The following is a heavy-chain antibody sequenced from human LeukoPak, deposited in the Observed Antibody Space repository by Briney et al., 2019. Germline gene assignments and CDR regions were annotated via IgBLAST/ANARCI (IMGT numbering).Heavy chain of an antibody. CDR3: ARVKSSSWYRGLIY. J-gene: IGHJ4*02. D-gene: IGHD6-19*01. CDR2: ISAHSGGT. Sequence: ASVKVSCKASGYTFISYGIIWVRQAPGQGLEWMGWISAHSGGTNYAQNLRGRVTMTTDTSTSTAYMELRSLRSDDTAVYYCARVKSSSWYRGLIYWGQGTLVTVSS. CDR1: GYTFISYG. V-gene: IGHV1-18*01.